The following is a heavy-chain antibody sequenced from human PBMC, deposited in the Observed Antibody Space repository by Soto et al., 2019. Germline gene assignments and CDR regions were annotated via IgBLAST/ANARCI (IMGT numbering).Heavy chain of an antibody. Sequence: SETLSLTCAVYGGSFSGYYWSWIRQPPGKGLEWIGEINHSGSTNYNPSLKSRVTISVDTSKNQFSLKLSSVTAADTAVYYCARGSRITIFGVVIEYAFDIWGQGTMVTVSS. CDR2: INHSGST. V-gene: IGHV4-34*01. CDR1: GGSFSGYY. J-gene: IGHJ3*02. D-gene: IGHD3-3*01. CDR3: ARGSRITIFGVVIEYAFDI.